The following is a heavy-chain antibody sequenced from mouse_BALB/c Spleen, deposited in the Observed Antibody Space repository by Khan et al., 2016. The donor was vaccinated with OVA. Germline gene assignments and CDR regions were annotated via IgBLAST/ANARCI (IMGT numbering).Heavy chain of an antibody. CDR2: INPYNAGT. Sequence: VQLQQSGPELVEPGASVQMSCKASGYTFTNYVMHWVKQKPGQGLEWIGYINPYNAGTRYNEKFKGKATLTSDISSTTAYMELSSLTSEDSAVXYCAREASSWDFSFPYWGQGTLVTVSA. CDR1: GYTFTNYV. D-gene: IGHD4-1*01. V-gene: IGHV1S136*01. J-gene: IGHJ3*01. CDR3: AREASSWDFSFPY.